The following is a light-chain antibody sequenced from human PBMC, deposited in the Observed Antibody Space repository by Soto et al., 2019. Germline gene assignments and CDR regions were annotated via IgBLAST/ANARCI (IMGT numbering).Light chain of an antibody. CDR3: SEHGGTTPDV. Sequence: QSALTQPPSASGSPGQSVAISCTGTASDIGGYTFVSWYQQHPGKAPKLLIYDVNKRPSGVPDRFSGSKSGNTASLTVSGLQAEDEADYYSSEHGGTTPDVFGAGTKLTVL. J-gene: IGLJ1*01. CDR1: ASDIGGYTF. CDR2: DVN. V-gene: IGLV2-8*01.